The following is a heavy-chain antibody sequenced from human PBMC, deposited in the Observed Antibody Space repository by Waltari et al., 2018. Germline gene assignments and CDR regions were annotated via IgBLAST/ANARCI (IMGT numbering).Heavy chain of an antibody. CDR3: TTDRFD. D-gene: IGHD3-16*01. CDR1: GFTFRNTW. CDR2: IKSRSAGGTT. V-gene: IGHV3-15*01. J-gene: IGHJ4*02. Sequence: EVQLVESGGGLVMPGGSLRLSCAASGFTFRNTWMSWVRQAPGKGLEGVVRIKSRSAGGTTDYTSPVKGRFTISRDDSQNTLHLQMNSLKTEDTAVYYCTTDRFDWGQGILVTVSS.